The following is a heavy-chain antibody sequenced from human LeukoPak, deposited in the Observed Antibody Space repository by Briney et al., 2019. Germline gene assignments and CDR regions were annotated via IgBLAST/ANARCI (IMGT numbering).Heavy chain of an antibody. CDR1: GFTFSSYE. V-gene: IGHV3-23*01. Sequence: PGGSLRLSCAASGFTFSSYEMNWVRQAPGKGLEWVSAISGSGGSTYYADSVKGRFTISRDNSKNTLYLQMNSLRAEDTAVYYCAKVEGSYSPRERSIDYWGQGTLVTVSS. J-gene: IGHJ4*02. CDR3: AKVEGSYSPRERSIDY. CDR2: ISGSGGST. D-gene: IGHD1-26*01.